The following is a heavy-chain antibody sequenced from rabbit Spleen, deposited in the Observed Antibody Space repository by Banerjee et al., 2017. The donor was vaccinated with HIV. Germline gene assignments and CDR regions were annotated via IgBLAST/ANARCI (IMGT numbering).Heavy chain of an antibody. Sequence: QSLEESGGDLVKPGASLTLTCTASGVSFSISSYMCWVRQAPGKGLEWIACIYTSSGSTWYASWAKGRFTISKTSSTTVTLQMTSLTAADTATYFCARNPINTDPLWGPGTLVTVS. CDR1: GVSFSISSY. V-gene: IGHV1S40*01. CDR3: ARNPINTDPL. J-gene: IGHJ4*01. D-gene: IGHD1-1*01. CDR2: IYTSSGST.